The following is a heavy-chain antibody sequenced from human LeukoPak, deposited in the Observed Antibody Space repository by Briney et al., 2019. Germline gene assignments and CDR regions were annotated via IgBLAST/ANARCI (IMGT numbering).Heavy chain of an antibody. Sequence: GGSLRLSCAASGFTFSSYEMNWVRQAPGKGLEWVSGINWNGGSTGYADSVKGRFTISRDNAKNSLYLQMNSLRAEDTALYYCARDHYYYMDVWGKGTTVTVSS. CDR3: ARDHYYYMDV. V-gene: IGHV3-20*04. J-gene: IGHJ6*03. CDR2: INWNGGST. CDR1: GFTFSSYE.